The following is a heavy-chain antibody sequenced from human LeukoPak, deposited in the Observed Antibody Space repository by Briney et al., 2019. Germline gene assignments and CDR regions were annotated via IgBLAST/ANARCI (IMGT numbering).Heavy chain of an antibody. CDR3: ARDLITGTKVPFDY. CDR2: ISSSSSTI. D-gene: IGHD1-20*01. CDR1: GFTFSSYS. Sequence: GGSLRLPCAASGFTFSSYSMNWVRQAPGKGLEWVSYISSSSSTIFYADSVKGRFTISRDNAKNSLYLQMNSLRAEDTAVYYCARDLITGTKVPFDYWGQGTLVTVSS. J-gene: IGHJ4*02. V-gene: IGHV3-48*01.